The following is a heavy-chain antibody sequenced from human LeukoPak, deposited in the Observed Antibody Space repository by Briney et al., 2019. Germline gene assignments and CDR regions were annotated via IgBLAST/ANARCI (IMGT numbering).Heavy chain of an antibody. J-gene: IGHJ4*02. V-gene: IGHV1-69*13. CDR3: ARESTEYYYDSSGYYSPLNY. CDR2: IIPIFGTA. Sequence: ASVKVSCKASGGTFSSYAISWVRQAPGQGLEWMGGIIPIFGTANYAQKFQGRVTITADESTSTAYMELSSLRSEDTAVYYCARESTEYYYDSSGYYSPLNYWGQGTLVTVSS. CDR1: GGTFSSYA. D-gene: IGHD3-22*01.